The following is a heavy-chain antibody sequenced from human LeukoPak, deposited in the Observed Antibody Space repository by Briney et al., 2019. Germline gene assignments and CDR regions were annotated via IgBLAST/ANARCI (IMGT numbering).Heavy chain of an antibody. J-gene: IGHJ6*02. CDR2: TYYRSKWYN. Sequence: SQTLSLTCAISGDSVSSNSAAWNWIRQSPSRGLEWLGRTYYRSKWYNDYAVSVKSRITINPDTSKNQFSLQLNSVTPEDTAVYYCARSASSWYWDYYYGMDVWGQGITVTVSS. CDR3: ARSASSWYWDYYYGMDV. V-gene: IGHV6-1*01. CDR1: GDSVSSNSAA. D-gene: IGHD6-13*01.